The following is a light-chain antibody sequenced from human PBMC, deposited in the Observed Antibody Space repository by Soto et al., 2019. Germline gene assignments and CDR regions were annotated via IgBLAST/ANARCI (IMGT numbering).Light chain of an antibody. Sequence: QSALTQPASVSGSPGQSITISCTGTSSDVGGYNYVSWYQQHQGKAPKLMIYDVSNRPSVVSNRFSGSKSGNTASLTISGLQAEDEADYYCSSYTSISTLVVFGGGTKLTVL. V-gene: IGLV2-14*01. CDR2: DVS. CDR3: SSYTSISTLVV. J-gene: IGLJ2*01. CDR1: SSDVGGYNY.